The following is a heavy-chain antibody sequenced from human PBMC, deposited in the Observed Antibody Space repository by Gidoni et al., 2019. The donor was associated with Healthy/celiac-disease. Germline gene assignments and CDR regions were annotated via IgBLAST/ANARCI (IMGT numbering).Heavy chain of an antibody. CDR1: GFTFSDYY. Sequence: QVQLVESGGGLVKPGGSLRLSCAASGFTFSDYYMSWSRQAPGKGLEWVSYISSSGTTTYYADSVKGRFTISRDNAKNSLYLQMNSLRAEDTAVYYCAREGKAHVSEYYDIWNYGMDVWGQGTTVTVSS. D-gene: IGHD3-3*01. CDR2: ISSSGTTT. V-gene: IGHV3-11*01. CDR3: AREGKAHVSEYYDIWNYGMDV. J-gene: IGHJ6*02.